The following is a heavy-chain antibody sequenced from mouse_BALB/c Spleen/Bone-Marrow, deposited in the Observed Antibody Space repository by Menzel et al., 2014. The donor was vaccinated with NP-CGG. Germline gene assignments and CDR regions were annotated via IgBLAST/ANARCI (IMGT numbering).Heavy chain of an antibody. CDR3: ARNYGGSLDY. J-gene: IGHJ2*01. Sequence: EVQLQQSGAEIVKPGASVKSSCTTSGFNIEDSYIYWMKQRPEQGLEWIGRIDPANGNTKYDPKFQGKATITVDTSSATAYLQLSSLTSEDTAVYYCARNYGGSLDYWGQGTTLTVSS. CDR1: GFNIEDSY. CDR2: IDPANGNT. V-gene: IGHV14-3*02. D-gene: IGHD1-1*01.